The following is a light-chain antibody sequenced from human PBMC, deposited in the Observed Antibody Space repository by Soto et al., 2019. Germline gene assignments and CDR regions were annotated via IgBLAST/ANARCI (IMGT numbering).Light chain of an antibody. J-gene: IGKJ1*01. CDR1: QSVSSY. V-gene: IGKV3-11*01. Sequence: EIVLTQSPATLSLSPGERSTLSCRARQSVSSYLAWYQQKPGQAPRLLIYDASNRATGIPARFSGSGSGTDFTLTISSLEPEDFAVYYCQQRSSWPWTFGQGTKVDIK. CDR3: QQRSSWPWT. CDR2: DAS.